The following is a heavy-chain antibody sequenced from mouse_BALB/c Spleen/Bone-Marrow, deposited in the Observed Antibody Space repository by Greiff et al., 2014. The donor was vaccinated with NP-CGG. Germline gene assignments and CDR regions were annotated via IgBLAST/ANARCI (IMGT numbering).Heavy chain of an antibody. V-gene: IGHV3-1*02. J-gene: IGHJ3*01. CDR2: IHYSGNT. CDR1: GYSITSGYS. CDR3: ARRFEGWFAY. Sequence: EVQRVESGPDLVKPSQSLSLTCTVTGYSITSGYSWPWIRQFPGNKLEWMGYIHYSGNTNYNPSLKSRIAITRDTSKNQFFLQLNSVTTEDTATYYCARRFEGWFAYWGQGTLVTVSA.